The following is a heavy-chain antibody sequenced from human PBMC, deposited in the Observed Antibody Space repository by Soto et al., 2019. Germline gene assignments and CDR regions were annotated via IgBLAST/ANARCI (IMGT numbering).Heavy chain of an antibody. D-gene: IGHD6-19*01. CDR1: GFTFSSYA. CDR3: ARGGMAVAGTRHYYYGMDV. V-gene: IGHV3-30-3*01. Sequence: QVQLVESGGGVVQPGRSLRLSCAASGFTFSSYAMHWVRQAPGKGLEWVAVISYDGSNKYYADSVKGRFTISRDNSKNTLFLKMNGLRAEDTAVYYCARGGMAVAGTRHYYYGMDVWGQGTTVTVSS. J-gene: IGHJ6*02. CDR2: ISYDGSNK.